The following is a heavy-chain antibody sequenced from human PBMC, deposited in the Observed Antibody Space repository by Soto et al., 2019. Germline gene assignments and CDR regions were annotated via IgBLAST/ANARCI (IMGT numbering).Heavy chain of an antibody. CDR1: GYTFTSYY. CDR3: ARGYYYDSSVVAFDI. CDR2: INPSGGST. D-gene: IGHD3-22*01. J-gene: IGHJ3*02. Sequence: ASVKVSCKASGYTFTSYYMHWVRQAPGQGLEWMGIINPSGGSTSYAQKLQGRVTMTTDTSTSTAYMELRSLRSDDTAVYYCARGYYYDSSVVAFDIWGQGTMVTVSS. V-gene: IGHV1-46*01.